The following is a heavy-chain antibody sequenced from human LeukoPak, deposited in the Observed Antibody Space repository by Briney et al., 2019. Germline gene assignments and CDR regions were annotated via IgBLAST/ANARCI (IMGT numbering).Heavy chain of an antibody. Sequence: PGGSLRLSCAASGFTFSSYWMHWVRQAPGKGLVWVSRINSDGSSTSYADSVKGRFTISRDNAKNSLYLQMNSLRADDTAVYYCARDPYRDYSISNWFDSWGQGTLVTVSS. D-gene: IGHD4-11*01. V-gene: IGHV3-74*01. J-gene: IGHJ5*01. CDR2: INSDGSST. CDR3: ARDPYRDYSISNWFDS. CDR1: GFTFSSYW.